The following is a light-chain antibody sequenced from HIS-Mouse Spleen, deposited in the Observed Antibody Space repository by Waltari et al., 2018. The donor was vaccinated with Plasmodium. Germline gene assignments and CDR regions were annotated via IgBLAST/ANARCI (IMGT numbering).Light chain of an antibody. Sequence: DIQMTQSPSTLSASVGDRVTITCRASQSISSWLAWYQQKPWKAPKLRIYKASSLEIGVPSRFSGSGSGTEFTLTISSLQPDDFATYYCQQYNSYSWTFGQGTKVEIK. CDR3: QQYNSYSWT. CDR2: KAS. V-gene: IGKV1-5*03. CDR1: QSISSW. J-gene: IGKJ1*01.